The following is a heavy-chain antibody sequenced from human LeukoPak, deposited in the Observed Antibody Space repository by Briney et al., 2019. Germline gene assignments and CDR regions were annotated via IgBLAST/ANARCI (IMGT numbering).Heavy chain of an antibody. V-gene: IGHV1-46*01. CDR1: GYTFTSYY. D-gene: IGHD2-8*02. Sequence: ASVKVSCKASGYTFTSYYMHWVRQAPGQGLEWMGITNPSGGSTSYAQKFQGRVTMTRDTSTSTVYMELSSLRSEDTAVYYCASISRYWDFDYWGQGTLVTVSS. CDR3: ASISRYWDFDY. CDR2: TNPSGGST. J-gene: IGHJ4*02.